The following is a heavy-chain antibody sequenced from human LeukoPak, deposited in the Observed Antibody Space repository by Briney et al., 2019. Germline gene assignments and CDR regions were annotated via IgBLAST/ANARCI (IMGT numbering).Heavy chain of an antibody. CDR1: GYSISSGYY. V-gene: IGHV4-34*01. J-gene: IGHJ5*02. D-gene: IGHD3-3*01. Sequence: SETLSLTCAVSGYSISSGYYWSLIRQPPGKGLEWIGEINHSGSTNYNPSLKSRVTISVDTSKNQFSLKLSSVTAADTAVYYCARGPPYYDFWSGYSNWFDPWGQGTLVTVSS. CDR3: ARGPPYYDFWSGYSNWFDP. CDR2: INHSGST.